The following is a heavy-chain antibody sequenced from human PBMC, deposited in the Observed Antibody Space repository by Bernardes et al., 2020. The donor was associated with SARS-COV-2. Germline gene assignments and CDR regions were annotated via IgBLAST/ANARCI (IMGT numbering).Heavy chain of an antibody. J-gene: IGHJ4*02. CDR3: IPTALGVPY. D-gene: IGHD2-2*01. CDR2: IIENGVDT. CDR1: GFSFSTYA. V-gene: IGHV3-23*01. Sequence: GGSLRLSCVASGFSFSTYAMSWVRQAPGKGLEWISGIIENGVDTFYADPVKGRFTISRDNFKNTLYLQMNCLVKDTARYYCIPTALGVPYWGQGTLVTVSS.